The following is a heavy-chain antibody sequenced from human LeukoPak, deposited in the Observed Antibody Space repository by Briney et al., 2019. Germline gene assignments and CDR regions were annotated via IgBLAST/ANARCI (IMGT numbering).Heavy chain of an antibody. CDR2: ISSSGGTI. CDR1: GFTFSDYY. D-gene: IGHD6-6*01. V-gene: IGHV3-11*04. CDR3: ARAEYSNSLVGLYYFDY. Sequence: GGSLRLSCAASGFTFSDYYMSWIRQAPGKGLEWVSYISSSGGTIYYADSVKGRFTVSRDNAKNSLYLQMNSLRAEDTAVYYCARAEYSNSLVGLYYFDYWGQGTLVTVSS. J-gene: IGHJ4*02.